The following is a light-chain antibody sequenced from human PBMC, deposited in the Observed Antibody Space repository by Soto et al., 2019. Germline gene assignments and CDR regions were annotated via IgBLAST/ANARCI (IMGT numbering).Light chain of an antibody. CDR1: QSVGIN. CDR3: QQRSSWPPPT. V-gene: IGKV3-11*01. J-gene: IGKJ4*01. Sequence: EIVLTQSPATLSLSPGERGNLSCSASQSVGINLAWYQQKPGQAPRLLINDASNRATGIPARFSGSGSGTDFTLTISSLEPEDLGVYYCQQRSSWPPPTFGGGTKVEIK. CDR2: DAS.